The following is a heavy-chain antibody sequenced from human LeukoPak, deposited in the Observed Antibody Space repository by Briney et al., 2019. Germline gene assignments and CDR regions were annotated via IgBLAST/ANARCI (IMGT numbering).Heavy chain of an antibody. Sequence: KPSETLSLICTVSGGSISSYYWSWIRQPPGKGLEWIGYIYYSGSTNYNPSLKSRVTISVDTSKNQFSLKLSSVTAADTAVYYCARDNGDQNFDYWGQGTLVTVSS. CDR2: IYYSGST. V-gene: IGHV4-59*01. J-gene: IGHJ4*02. CDR3: ARDNGDQNFDY. CDR1: GGSISSYY. D-gene: IGHD4-17*01.